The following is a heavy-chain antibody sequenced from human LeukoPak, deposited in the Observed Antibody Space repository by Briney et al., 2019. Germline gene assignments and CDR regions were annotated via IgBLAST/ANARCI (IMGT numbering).Heavy chain of an antibody. CDR2: INNDESST. V-gene: IGHV3-74*01. J-gene: IGHJ4*02. Sequence: GGSLRLSCAQSGFTSRVSWMHGGPQAPGKGLVWVSHINNDESSTSYADPVRGRFTISRDNAKNTLYLQMNSLRTEDTAVYYCACYGRVPPYWGQGTLVTVSS. CDR3: ACYGRVPPY. D-gene: IGHD2-15*01. CDR1: GFTSRVSW.